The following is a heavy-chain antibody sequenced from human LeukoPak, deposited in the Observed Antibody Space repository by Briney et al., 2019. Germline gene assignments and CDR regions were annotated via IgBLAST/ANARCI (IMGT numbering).Heavy chain of an antibody. J-gene: IGHJ6*02. CDR2: IKQDGSEK. Sequence: GGSLRLSCAASGFTFSIYWMGWVRQAPGKGLEWVTNIKQDGSEKYYVDSVKGRFTISRDNAKNSLYLQMNSLRAEDTAVYYCARDGRGISVAGSPYGMDVWGQGTTVTVSS. D-gene: IGHD6-19*01. CDR1: GFTFSIYW. CDR3: ARDGRGISVAGSPYGMDV. V-gene: IGHV3-7*01.